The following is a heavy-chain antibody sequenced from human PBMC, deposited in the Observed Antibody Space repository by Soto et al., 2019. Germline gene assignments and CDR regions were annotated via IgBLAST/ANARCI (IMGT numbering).Heavy chain of an antibody. CDR3: ARGIATGQLDP. V-gene: IGHV1-3*01. J-gene: IGHJ5*02. D-gene: IGHD2-15*01. Sequence: ASVKASCKASGYNFARCTIKWVRQAPGQRLEWMGWINPDNGNTKSSQKFQDRVIITRDTSASTACMDLSSMRSEDTAVYYCARGIATGQLDPWGQGTLVTVS. CDR1: GYNFARCT. CDR2: INPDNGNT.